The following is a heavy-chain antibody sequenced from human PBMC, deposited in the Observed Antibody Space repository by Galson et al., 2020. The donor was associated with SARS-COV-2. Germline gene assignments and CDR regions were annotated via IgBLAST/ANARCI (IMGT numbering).Heavy chain of an antibody. CDR1: GFTFSSYA. J-gene: IGHJ4*02. CDR3: ARASAMTTVDY. CDR2: ISYDGSNK. D-gene: IGHD4-17*01. V-gene: IGHV3-30*04. Sequence: GGSLRLSCAASGFTFSSYAMHWVRQAPGKGLEWVAVISYDGSNKYYADSVKGRFTISRDNSKNTLYLQMNSLRAEDTAVYYCARASAMTTVDYWGQGTLVTVSS.